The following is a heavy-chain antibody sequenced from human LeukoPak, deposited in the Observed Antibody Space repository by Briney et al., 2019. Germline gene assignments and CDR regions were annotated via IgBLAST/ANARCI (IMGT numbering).Heavy chain of an antibody. CDR3: ARGPPRDYDSSGFYYNY. Sequence: SETLSLTCATYGGSFSGYYWSWIRQPPGKGLEWIGEINHSGFTNYNPSLKSRVTISEDTSKNQFSLKLSSVTAADTAVYYCARGPPRDYDSSGFYYNYWGQGTLVTVSS. CDR1: GGSFSGYY. J-gene: IGHJ4*02. D-gene: IGHD3-22*01. V-gene: IGHV4-34*01. CDR2: INHSGFT.